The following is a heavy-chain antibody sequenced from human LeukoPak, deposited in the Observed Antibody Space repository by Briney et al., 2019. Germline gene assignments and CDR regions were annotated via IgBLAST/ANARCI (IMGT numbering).Heavy chain of an antibody. CDR3: ASDVHSTADPYDY. V-gene: IGHV1-69*13. J-gene: IGHJ4*02. Sequence: ASVKVSCKASGGAFSSYAISWVRQAPGQGLEWMGGIIPVFGTANYAQKFQGRVTITADESTSTAYMELSSLRSEDTAVYYCASDVHSTADPYDYWGQGTLVTVSS. D-gene: IGHD2-2*01. CDR1: GGAFSSYA. CDR2: IIPVFGTA.